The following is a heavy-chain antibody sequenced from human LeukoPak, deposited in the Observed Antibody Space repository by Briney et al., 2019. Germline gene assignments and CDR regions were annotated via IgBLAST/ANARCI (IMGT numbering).Heavy chain of an antibody. CDR3: AKIRESIWQACFDY. CDR2: ISSSGDST. D-gene: IGHD6-6*01. CDR1: GFTFSSYA. V-gene: IGHV3-23*01. J-gene: IGHJ4*02. Sequence: GGSLRLSCAASGFTFSSYAMSWVRQAPGKGLEWVSAISSSGDSTYSADSVKGRFTISRDNSKNTLYLQMNRPGADDTAVYYCAKIRESIWQACFDYWGQGTLVTISS.